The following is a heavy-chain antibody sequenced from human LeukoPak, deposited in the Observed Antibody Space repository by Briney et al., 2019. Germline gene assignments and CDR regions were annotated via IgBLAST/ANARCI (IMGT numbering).Heavy chain of an antibody. CDR2: ISPNSGGT. J-gene: IGHJ6*02. CDR3: ARVDCSSTSCYQAHYYYYYGMDV. V-gene: IGHV1-2*02. CDR1: GYTFTGYY. D-gene: IGHD2-2*01. Sequence: ASVKVSCKASGYTFTGYYIHWVRQAPGQGLEWMGWISPNSGGTNYAQKFQGRVTMTRDTSISTAYMELRRLRSDDTAVYHCARVDCSSTSCYQAHYYYYYGMDVWGQGTTVTVSS.